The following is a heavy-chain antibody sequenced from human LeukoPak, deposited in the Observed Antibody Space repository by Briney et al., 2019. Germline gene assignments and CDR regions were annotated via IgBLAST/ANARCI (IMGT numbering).Heavy chain of an antibody. CDR1: GGTFSSYA. D-gene: IGHD1-1*01. Sequence: SVKVSCKASGGTFSSYAISWVRQPPGQGLEWMGGIIPIFGTANYAQKFQGRVTITTDESTSTAYMELSSLRSEDTAVYYCARSELDRNDFDYWGQGTLVTVSS. V-gene: IGHV1-69*05. J-gene: IGHJ4*02. CDR2: IIPIFGTA. CDR3: ARSELDRNDFDY.